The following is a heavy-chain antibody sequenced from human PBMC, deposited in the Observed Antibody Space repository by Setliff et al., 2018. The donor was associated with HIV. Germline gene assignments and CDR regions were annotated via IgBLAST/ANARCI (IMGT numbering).Heavy chain of an antibody. CDR1: GGSISSGSYY. D-gene: IGHD3-22*01. CDR2: IYTSGST. Sequence: PSETLSLTCTVSGGSISSGSYYWSWIRQPAGKGLEWIGHIYTSGSTNYNPSLKSRVTISVDTSKNQFSLKLSSVTAADTAVYYCARDLEYYDSSGPHTYYYYYYMDVWGKGTTVTVSS. CDR3: ARDLEYYDSSGPHTYYYYYYMDV. J-gene: IGHJ6*03. V-gene: IGHV4-61*09.